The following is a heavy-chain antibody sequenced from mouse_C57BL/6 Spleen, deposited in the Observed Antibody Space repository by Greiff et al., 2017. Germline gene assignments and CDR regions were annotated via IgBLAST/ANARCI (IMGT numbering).Heavy chain of an antibody. D-gene: IGHD1-1*01. CDR2: ISDGGSYT. Sequence: EVMLVESGGGLVKPGGSLKLSCAASGFTFSSYAMSWVRQTPGKRLEWVATISDGGSYTYYPANVKGRFTISRNNAKNNLYMTMSLLKSEDTAKYYCARDDYGSSRFAYWGQGTLVTVSA. J-gene: IGHJ3*01. CDR3: ARDDYGSSRFAY. CDR1: GFTFSSYA. V-gene: IGHV5-4*01.